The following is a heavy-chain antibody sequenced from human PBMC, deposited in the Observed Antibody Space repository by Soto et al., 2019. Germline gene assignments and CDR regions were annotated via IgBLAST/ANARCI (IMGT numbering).Heavy chain of an antibody. V-gene: IGHV1-69*08. D-gene: IGHD3-22*01. CDR2: IIPILGIA. CDR1: GGTFSSYT. Sequence: QVQLVQSGAEVKKPGSSVKVSCKASGGTFSSYTISWVRQAPGQGLEWMGRIIPILGIANYAQKFQGRVTITADKSTSTAYMELSSLRSEDTAVYYCARDRTGTYYDSSGYRGAPLGYWGQGTLVTVSS. J-gene: IGHJ4*02. CDR3: ARDRTGTYYDSSGYRGAPLGY.